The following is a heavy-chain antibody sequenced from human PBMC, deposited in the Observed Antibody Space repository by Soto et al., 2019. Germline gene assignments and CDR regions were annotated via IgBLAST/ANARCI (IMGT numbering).Heavy chain of an antibody. D-gene: IGHD3-22*01. CDR2: ISYDGSNK. V-gene: IGHV3-30-3*01. CDR3: ARVDSSGYLSDY. Sequence: QVQLVESGGGVVQPGRSLRLSCAASGFTFSSYAMHWVRQAPGKGLEWVAVISYDGSNKYYADSVKGRFTISRDNSKNTLYLQMNSLRAEDTAVYYCARVDSSGYLSDYWGQGTLVTVSS. J-gene: IGHJ4*02. CDR1: GFTFSSYA.